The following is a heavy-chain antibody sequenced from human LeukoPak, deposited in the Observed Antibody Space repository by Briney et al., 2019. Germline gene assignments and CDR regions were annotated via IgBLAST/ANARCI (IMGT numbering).Heavy chain of an antibody. D-gene: IGHD3-10*01. J-gene: IGHJ3*02. CDR2: ISPYTGNT. CDR1: GYTFTSYG. CDR3: ARSITMVRGVHDAFAI. Sequence: GASVKVSCKASGYTFTSYGISWVRQAPGQGLEWMGWISPYTGNTNYAQKFQGRVTMTTDTSTSTAYMELRSLRSDDAAVYYCARSITMVRGVHDAFAIWGQGPMVTVSS. V-gene: IGHV1-18*01.